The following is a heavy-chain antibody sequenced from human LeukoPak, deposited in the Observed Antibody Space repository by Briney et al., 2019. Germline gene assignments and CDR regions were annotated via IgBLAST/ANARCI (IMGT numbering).Heavy chain of an antibody. CDR2: IYTSGST. CDR3: ARAGSMVRGVIVISFDP. Sequence: SETLSLTCTVSGASISSYYWSWIRQPAGKGLEWIGRIYTSGSTTYNPSLKSRVTLSLDTSKNQFSLKLTSVTAADTAVYYCARAGSMVRGVIVISFDPWGQGTLVTVS. J-gene: IGHJ5*02. CDR1: GASISSYY. V-gene: IGHV4-4*07. D-gene: IGHD3-10*01.